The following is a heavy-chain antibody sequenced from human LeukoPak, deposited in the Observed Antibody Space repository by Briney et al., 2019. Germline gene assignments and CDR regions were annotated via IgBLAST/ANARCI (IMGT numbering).Heavy chain of an antibody. J-gene: IGHJ6*03. CDR2: IKQDGSEN. V-gene: IGHV3-7*01. D-gene: IGHD1-1*01. Sequence: SGGSLRLSCGASEFTFRSYWMTGVRQAPGKGLEGVANIKQDGSENYYVDSVKGRFTISRDNAKNSLYLQMNSLRVEDTAVYYCARDNGAWNYYYYYMDVWGKGTTVTVSS. CDR3: ARDNGAWNYYYYYMDV. CDR1: EFTFRSYW.